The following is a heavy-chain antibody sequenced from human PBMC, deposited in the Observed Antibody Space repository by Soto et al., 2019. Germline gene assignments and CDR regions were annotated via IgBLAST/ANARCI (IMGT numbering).Heavy chain of an antibody. Sequence: QLQLQESGPGLVKPSETLSLTCTVSGGSISSSSYYWGWIRQPPGKGLEWIGSIYYSGITYYNPSLKSRVAISVDTYKNQFYLNLSSVTAADTAVYYCARHRVYCSGGSCYRYFDRWDRGTLVPVSS. CDR3: ARHRVYCSGGSCYRYFDR. CDR2: IYYSGIT. J-gene: IGHJ2*01. V-gene: IGHV4-39*01. D-gene: IGHD2-15*01. CDR1: GGSISSSSYY.